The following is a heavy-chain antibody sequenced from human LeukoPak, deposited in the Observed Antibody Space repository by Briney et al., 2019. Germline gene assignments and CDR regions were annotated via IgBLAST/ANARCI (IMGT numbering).Heavy chain of an antibody. CDR3: AKLGGQEVYNYYVGV. CDR2: IIDSGDIT. CDR1: GSTFSSYA. Sequence: EGSLRLSCEASGSTFSSYAMSWVRQAPGKGLEWVSGIIDSGDITYYANSVKGRFTISRDNSKNTLYLQMNSLRAEDTAVYYCAKLGGQEVYNYYVGVWGKGTTVAVSS. D-gene: IGHD3-16*01. V-gene: IGHV3-23*01. J-gene: IGHJ6*03.